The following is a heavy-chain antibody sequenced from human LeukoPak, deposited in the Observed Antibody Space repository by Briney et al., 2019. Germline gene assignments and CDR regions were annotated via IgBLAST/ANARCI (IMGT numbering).Heavy chain of an antibody. V-gene: IGHV1-69*13. Sequence: SVKVSCKASGGTFSSYAISWVRQAPGQGLEWMGGIIPIFGTANYAQKFQGRVTITADDSTSTAYMELSSLRSEDTAVYYCASQGIAAANWFDPWGQGTLVTVSS. J-gene: IGHJ5*02. CDR3: ASQGIAAANWFDP. CDR2: IIPIFGTA. D-gene: IGHD6-13*01. CDR1: GGTFSSYA.